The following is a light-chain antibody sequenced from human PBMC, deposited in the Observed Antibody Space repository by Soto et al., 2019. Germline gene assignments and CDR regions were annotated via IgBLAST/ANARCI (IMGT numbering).Light chain of an antibody. V-gene: IGKV3-20*01. J-gene: IGKJ1*01. CDR1: LSVASNY. CDR2: AAS. CDR3: QQYGSAPWT. Sequence: EIGLTQSPGTLPLSPGERATLSSRASLSVASNYLAWDQQKPGQAPMLLIYAASGRATGIPDRFSGSGAGTDFTLPITRLEPEDFAVYYCQQYGSAPWTFGQGTKVEIK.